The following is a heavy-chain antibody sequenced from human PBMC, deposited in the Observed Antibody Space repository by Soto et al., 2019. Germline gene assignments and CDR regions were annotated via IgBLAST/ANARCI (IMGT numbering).Heavy chain of an antibody. J-gene: IGHJ3*02. CDR2: ISYDGSNK. V-gene: IGHV3-30*18. D-gene: IGHD1-26*01. CDR3: AKSGLRWELPDAFDI. Sequence: SGGSLRLSCAASGFTFSSYGMHWVRQAPGKGLEWVAVISYDGSNKYYADSVKGRFTISRDNSKNTLYLQMNSLRAEDTAVYYCAKSGLRWELPDAFDIWGQGTMVTVSS. CDR1: GFTFSSYG.